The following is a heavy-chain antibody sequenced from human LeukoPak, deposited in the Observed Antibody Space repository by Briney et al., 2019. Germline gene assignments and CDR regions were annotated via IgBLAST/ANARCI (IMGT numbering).Heavy chain of an antibody. CDR1: GFTFSSYA. J-gene: IGHJ4*02. CDR2: ISGSGGST. CDR3: ARGGDPIVGATQPFDY. Sequence: PGGSLRLSCAASGFTFSSYAMSWVRQAPGKGLEWVSAISGSGGSTYYADSVKGRFTISRDNSKNTLYLQMNSLRAEDTAVYYCARGGDPIVGATQPFDYWGQGTLVTVSS. D-gene: IGHD1-26*01. V-gene: IGHV3-23*01.